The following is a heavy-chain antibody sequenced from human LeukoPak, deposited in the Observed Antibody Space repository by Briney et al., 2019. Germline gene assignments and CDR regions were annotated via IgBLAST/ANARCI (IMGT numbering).Heavy chain of an antibody. CDR3: ARDGYSFGHGFDY. CDR2: IKGDGSST. D-gene: IGHD5-18*01. V-gene: IGHV3-74*01. Sequence: GGSLRLSCAASGFTFSSYWMHWVRHTPGKGLVWVSRIKGDGSSTSYADSVKGRFTISRDNAKNTLYLQMNSLRAEDTAVYYCARDGYSFGHGFDYWGQGTLVTVSS. J-gene: IGHJ4*02. CDR1: GFTFSSYW.